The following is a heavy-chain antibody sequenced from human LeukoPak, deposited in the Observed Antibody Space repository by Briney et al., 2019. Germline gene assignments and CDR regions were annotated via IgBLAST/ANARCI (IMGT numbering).Heavy chain of an antibody. V-gene: IGHV1-46*01. J-gene: IGHJ5*02. Sequence: ASVKVSCKASGYTFTSYYMHWVRQAPGQGLEWMGLINPTGGSTGYAQKFQGRVTMTRDMSNSTDYMELSSLRSEDTAIYYCARDNSVGDNAWWFDPWGQGTLVTVSS. CDR3: ARDNSVGDNAWWFDP. CDR2: INPTGGST. D-gene: IGHD1-26*01. CDR1: GYTFTSYY.